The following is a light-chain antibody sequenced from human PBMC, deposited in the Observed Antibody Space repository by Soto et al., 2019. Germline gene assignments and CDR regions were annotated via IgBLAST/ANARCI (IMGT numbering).Light chain of an antibody. CDR3: CSYAGSNNLV. Sequence: QSVLTQPPSASGSPGQSVTISCTGTSSDVGGYKYVSWYQQHPGKAPKLMIFEVNKRPSGVPDRFSGSKSGNTASLTVSGLQAEDEADYYCCSYAGSNNLVFGGGTKLTVL. CDR1: SSDVGGYKY. V-gene: IGLV2-8*01. J-gene: IGLJ2*01. CDR2: EVN.